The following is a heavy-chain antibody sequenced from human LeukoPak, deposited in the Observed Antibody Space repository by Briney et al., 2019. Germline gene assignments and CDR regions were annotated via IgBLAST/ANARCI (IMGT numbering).Heavy chain of an antibody. CDR1: GGSIRSYY. CDR2: IYYSGST. CDR3: ARDLRNNWFDP. V-gene: IGHV4-59*01. J-gene: IGHJ5*02. Sequence: PSETLSLTCTVSGGSIRSYYWNWIRQPPGKGLEGIGYIYYSGSTNYNPSLKSRVTISVDMSKNQFSLKLSSVTAADTAVYYCARDLRNNWFDPWGQGTLVTVSS.